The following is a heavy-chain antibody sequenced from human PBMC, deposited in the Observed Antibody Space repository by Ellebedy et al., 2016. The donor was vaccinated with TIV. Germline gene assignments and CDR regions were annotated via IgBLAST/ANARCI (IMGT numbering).Heavy chain of an antibody. CDR3: AKDQRSGGIAARPEDGMDV. Sequence: PGGSLRLSCAASGFTFSSNYMSWVRQAPGKGLEWVSVIYSGGSTYYADSVKGRFTISRDNSKNTLYLQMNSLRAEDTAVYYCAKDQRSGGIAARPEDGMDVWGQGTTVTVSS. D-gene: IGHD6-6*01. CDR2: IYSGGST. V-gene: IGHV3-66*01. CDR1: GFTFSSNY. J-gene: IGHJ6*02.